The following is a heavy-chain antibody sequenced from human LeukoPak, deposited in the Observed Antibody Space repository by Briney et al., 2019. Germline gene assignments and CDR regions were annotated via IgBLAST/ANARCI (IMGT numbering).Heavy chain of an antibody. CDR3: ARMAFVWSGYYAVGGWFDP. Sequence: SETLSLTCAVYDGSFSGYYWSWIRQPPGKGLEWIGEINHSGSTNYNPSLKSRVTISVDTSKNQFSLKLSSVTAADTAVYYCARMAFVWSGYYAVGGWFDPWGQGTLVTVSS. V-gene: IGHV4-34*01. D-gene: IGHD3-3*01. J-gene: IGHJ5*02. CDR2: INHSGST. CDR1: DGSFSGYY.